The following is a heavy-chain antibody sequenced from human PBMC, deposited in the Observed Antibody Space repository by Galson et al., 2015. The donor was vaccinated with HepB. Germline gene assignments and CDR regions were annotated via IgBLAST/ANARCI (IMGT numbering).Heavy chain of an antibody. CDR3: ARLFWRGYYFQGDALDM. V-gene: IGHV3-7*01. Sequence: SLRLSCAASGFISSSYWMSWVRQAPGKGLEWVASIKQDGTEKYYVDYVKGRFTISKDNAKNSLYLQMNSLRGEDTAVYYCARLFWRGYYFQGDALDMWGQGTMVTVSS. J-gene: IGHJ3*02. CDR2: IKQDGTEK. CDR1: GFISSSYW. D-gene: IGHD3-3*01.